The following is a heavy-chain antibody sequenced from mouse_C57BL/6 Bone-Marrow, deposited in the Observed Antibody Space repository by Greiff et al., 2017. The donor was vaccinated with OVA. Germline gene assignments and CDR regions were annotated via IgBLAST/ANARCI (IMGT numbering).Heavy chain of an antibody. J-gene: IGHJ1*03. CDR3: ARGGFYYSNYVGWYFDV. CDR1: GYTFTSYW. CDR2: IHPNSGST. Sequence: QVQPKQPGAELVKPGASVKLSCKTSGYTFTSYWMHWVKQRPGQGLEWIGMIHPNSGSTNYNEKFKSKATLTVDKSSSTAYMQLSSLTSEDSAVYYCARGGFYYSNYVGWYFDVWGTGTTVTVSS. D-gene: IGHD2-5*01. V-gene: IGHV1-64*01.